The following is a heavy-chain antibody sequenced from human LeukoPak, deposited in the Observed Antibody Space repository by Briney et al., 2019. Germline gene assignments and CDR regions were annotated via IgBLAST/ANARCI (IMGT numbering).Heavy chain of an antibody. CDR3: AKDLLSSWSYYYGMDV. V-gene: IGHV3-23*01. CDR2: ITGSGVGT. J-gene: IGHJ6*02. Sequence: PGGSLRLSCAASGFTFSIYGMSWVRQAPGKGLEWVSSITGSGVGTYYADSAEGRFTISRDNSKNTLYLQMHSLRAEDTAVYYCAKDLLSSWSYYYGMDVWGQGTTVTVSS. CDR1: GFTFSIYG. D-gene: IGHD6-13*01.